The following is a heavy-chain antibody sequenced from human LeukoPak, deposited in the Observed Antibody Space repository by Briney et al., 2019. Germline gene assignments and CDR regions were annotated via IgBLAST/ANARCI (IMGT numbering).Heavy chain of an antibody. CDR3: ARKRKFGNYYGSGSYYNVGGFDP. V-gene: IGHV4-39*07. CDR2: MYYSGST. Sequence: SETLSLTCTVSGGSISSSSYYWGWIRQPPGKGLEWIGSMYYSGSTYYNPSLKSRVTVSVDTSKNQFSLKLSSVTAADTAVYYCARKRKFGNYYGSGSYYNVGGFDPWGQGTLVTVSS. J-gene: IGHJ5*02. CDR1: GGSISSSSYY. D-gene: IGHD3-10*01.